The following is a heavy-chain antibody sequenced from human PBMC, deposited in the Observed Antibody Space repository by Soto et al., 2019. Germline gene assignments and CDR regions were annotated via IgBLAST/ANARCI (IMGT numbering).Heavy chain of an antibody. CDR1: GGSISSGGYY. CDR2: IYYSGST. D-gene: IGHD2-8*02. V-gene: IGHV4-31*03. Sequence: SKTLSLTCTVSGGSISSGGYYWSWIRQHPGKGLEWIGYIYYSGSTYYNPSLKSRVTISVDTSKNQFSLKLSSVTAADTAVYYCARASGSEGNNWFDPWGQGTLVTVS. CDR3: ARASGSEGNNWFDP. J-gene: IGHJ5*02.